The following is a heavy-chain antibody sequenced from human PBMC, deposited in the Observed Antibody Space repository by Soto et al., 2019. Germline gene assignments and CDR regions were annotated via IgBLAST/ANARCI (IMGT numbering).Heavy chain of an antibody. CDR3: ATRSSSGWYDYGMDV. Sequence: GASVKVSFKASGYTFTGYYMHWVRQAPGQGLEWMGWINPNSGGTNYAQKFQGWVTMTRDTSISTAYMELSRLRSDDTAVYYCATRSSSGWYDYGMDVWGQGTTVTVSS. CDR2: INPNSGGT. D-gene: IGHD6-19*01. V-gene: IGHV1-2*04. J-gene: IGHJ6*02. CDR1: GYTFTGYY.